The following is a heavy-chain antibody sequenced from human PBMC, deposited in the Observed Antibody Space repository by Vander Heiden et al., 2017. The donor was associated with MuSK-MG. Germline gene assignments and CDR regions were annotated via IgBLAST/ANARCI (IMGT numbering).Heavy chain of an antibody. CDR2: IYYSGST. CDR3: ARHVYGTLGSGSYKGPCTWAANDAFDI. D-gene: IGHD3-10*01. V-gene: IGHV4-39*01. Sequence: QLQLQESGPGLVKPSETLSLTCTVYGGSISSSSYSWGWIRQPPGKGLEWIGSIYYSGSTYYNPSLKSRVTISVDTSKNQFSLKLSSVTAADTAVYYCARHVYGTLGSGSYKGPCTWAANDAFDIWGQGTLVTVSS. CDR1: GGSISSSSYS. J-gene: IGHJ3*02.